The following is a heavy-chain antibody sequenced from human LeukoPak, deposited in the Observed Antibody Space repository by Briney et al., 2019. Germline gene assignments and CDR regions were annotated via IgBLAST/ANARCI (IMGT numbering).Heavy chain of an antibody. J-gene: IGHJ4*02. D-gene: IGHD2-21*01. Sequence: GGSLRLSCAASVFTFSDYWMHWVRQAPGKGLVWVSRISSDGISTAYADSVKGRFTISRDNAKNTLYLQMNSLRGEDTAVYYCARALYSAYGDYWGQGTLVTVSS. CDR2: ISSDGIST. CDR1: VFTFSDYW. CDR3: ARALYSAYGDY. V-gene: IGHV3-74*01.